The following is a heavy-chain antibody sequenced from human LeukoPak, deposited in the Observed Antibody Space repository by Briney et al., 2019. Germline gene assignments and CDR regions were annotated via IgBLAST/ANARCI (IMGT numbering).Heavy chain of an antibody. CDR1: GGSFSGYY. J-gene: IGHJ4*02. CDR2: INHSGST. Sequence: SETLSLTCAVYGGSFSGYYWSWIRQPPGKGLEWIGEINHSGSTNYNPSLKSRVTISVDTSKNQFSLKLSSVTAADTAVYYCARGEVAVAGPPFDYWGQGTLVTVSS. CDR3: ARGEVAVAGPPFDY. D-gene: IGHD6-19*01. V-gene: IGHV4-34*01.